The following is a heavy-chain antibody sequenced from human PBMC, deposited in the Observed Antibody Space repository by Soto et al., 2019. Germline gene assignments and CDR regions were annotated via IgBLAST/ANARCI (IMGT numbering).Heavy chain of an antibody. CDR3: VQTRCGGDCLQSYSSHSYYGLDV. CDR2: VYWGDDK. J-gene: IGHJ6*02. V-gene: IGHV2-5*02. D-gene: IGHD2-21*02. CDR1: GLSLSTIGEG. Sequence: QITLKESGPTLVKPTQTLTLTCTFSGLSLSTIGEGVGWIRQPPGKALEWLALVYWGDDKRCSPSLKSRLTITXDXSXNXXVLTMTNMGPVDTATYYCVQTRCGGDCLQSYSSHSYYGLDVWGQGTTVTVSS.